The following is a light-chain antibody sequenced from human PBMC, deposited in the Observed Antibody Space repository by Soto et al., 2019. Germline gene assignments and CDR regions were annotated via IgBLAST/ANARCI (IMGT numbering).Light chain of an antibody. CDR1: QSISNW. V-gene: IGKV1-12*01. CDR3: QQAASFPIT. CDR2: TGS. Sequence: DIQMTQSPSTLSASAGDRVTITCRASQSISNWLAWYQQKPGKAPNLLIYTGSSLQSGVPSRFSGSGSGTDFTLTINSLQPEDFATYYCQQAASFPITFGQGTRREIK. J-gene: IGKJ5*01.